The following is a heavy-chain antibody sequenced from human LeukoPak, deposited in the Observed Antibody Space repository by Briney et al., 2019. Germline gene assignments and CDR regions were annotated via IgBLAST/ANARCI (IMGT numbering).Heavy chain of an antibody. CDR3: AGGIAVAGFDY. CDR1: GFTFSDYY. D-gene: IGHD6-19*01. J-gene: IGHJ4*02. V-gene: IGHV3-30*03. CDR2: ISYDGSNK. Sequence: GGSLRLSCAASGFTFSDYYMSWIRQAPGKGLEWVAVISYDGSNKYYADSVKGRFTISRDNSKNTLYLQMNSLRAEDTAVYYCAGGIAVAGFDYWGQGTLVTVSS.